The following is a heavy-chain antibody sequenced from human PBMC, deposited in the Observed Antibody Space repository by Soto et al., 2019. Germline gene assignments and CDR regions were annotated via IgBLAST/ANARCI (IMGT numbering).Heavy chain of an antibody. CDR1: GFTFNNFA. V-gene: IGHV3-23*01. J-gene: IGHJ4*02. CDR2: ISDSGST. CDR3: ANVWVETGYCSRTSWPFYFDN. Sequence: EVQLLESGGGLVQPGGSLRLSCEASGFTFNNFATSWVRQAPGKGLEWVSTISDSGSTYYANSVKGPFTISRDNSKNTLYLQKNSLRAEDTAVYYCANVWVETGYCSRTSWPFYFDNWGQRTLATVSS. D-gene: IGHD2-2*03.